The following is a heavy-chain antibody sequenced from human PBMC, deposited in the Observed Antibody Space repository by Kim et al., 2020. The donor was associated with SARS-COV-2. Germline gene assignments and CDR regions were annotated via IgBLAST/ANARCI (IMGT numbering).Heavy chain of an antibody. V-gene: IGHV3-23*01. J-gene: IGHJ4*02. CDR2: ISGSGGRT. D-gene: IGHD3-10*01. CDR1: GFTFSNYA. CDR3: AKDDVTMVRGVMPI. Sequence: GGSLRLSCAASGFTFSNYAMTWVRQVPGKGLEWVSAISGSGGRTYYADSVKGRFTISRDNTKNTLYLQMNSLRAEDTAVYYCAKDDVTMVRGVMPIWGQGPLVTVSS.